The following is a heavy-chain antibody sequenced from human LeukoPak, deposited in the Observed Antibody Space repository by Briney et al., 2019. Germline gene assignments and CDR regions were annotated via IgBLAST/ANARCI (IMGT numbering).Heavy chain of an antibody. J-gene: IGHJ5*02. D-gene: IGHD6-13*01. V-gene: IGHV3-73*01. CDR3: TRLGSSSQPPEP. CDR1: GSTFSGSA. Sequence: TGGSLRLSCAASGSTFSGSAMHWVRQASGKGLEWVGRIRSKANSYATAYAASVKGRFTISRDDSKNTAYLQMNSLKTEDTAVYYCTRLGSSSQPPEPWGQETLVTVSS. CDR2: IRSKANSYAT.